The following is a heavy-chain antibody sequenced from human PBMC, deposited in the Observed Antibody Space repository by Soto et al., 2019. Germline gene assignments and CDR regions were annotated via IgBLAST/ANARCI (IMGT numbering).Heavy chain of an antibody. D-gene: IGHD3-9*01. Sequence: SGGSLRLSCAASGFTVSSYAMSWVRQAPGKGLEWVSAISGSGGSTYYADSVKGRFTISRDNSKNTLYLQMNSLRAEDTAVYYCAKDREGRYSHPHYFDYWGQGTLVTVSS. CDR1: GFTVSSYA. J-gene: IGHJ4*02. V-gene: IGHV3-23*01. CDR3: AKDREGRYSHPHYFDY. CDR2: ISGSGGST.